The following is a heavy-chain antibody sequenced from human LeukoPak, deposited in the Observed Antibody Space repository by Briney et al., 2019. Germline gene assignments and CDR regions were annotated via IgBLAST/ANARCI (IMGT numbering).Heavy chain of an antibody. J-gene: IGHJ4*02. Sequence: GGSLRLSCAASGFTFSSYGMHWVRQAPGKGLEWVAVISYDGSNKYYADSVKGRFSISRDNSRNTLYLQMNGLRAEDTAVYYCAKGFTGMDFWGQGSLVTVSS. D-gene: IGHD3-16*01. V-gene: IGHV3-30*18. CDR1: GFTFSSYG. CDR3: AKGFTGMDF. CDR2: ISYDGSNK.